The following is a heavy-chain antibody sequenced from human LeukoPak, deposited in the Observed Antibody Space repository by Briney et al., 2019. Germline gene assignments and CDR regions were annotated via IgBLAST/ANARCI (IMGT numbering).Heavy chain of an antibody. CDR3: AKEMSSSGYYDALDY. CDR2: IVGSGGST. CDR1: GFTFSNYA. D-gene: IGHD3-22*01. J-gene: IGHJ4*02. V-gene: IGHV3-23*01. Sequence: GGSLRLSCAASGFTFSNYAMSWVRQAPGKGLEWVSAIVGSGGSTYYADSVKGRFTISRDNSKNTLYLQMNSLRAEDTAVYYCAKEMSSSGYYDALDYWGQGTLVTVSS.